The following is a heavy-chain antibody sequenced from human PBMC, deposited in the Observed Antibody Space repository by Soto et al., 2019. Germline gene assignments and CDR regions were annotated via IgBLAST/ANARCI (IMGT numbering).Heavy chain of an antibody. D-gene: IGHD3-10*01. CDR3: ARGLGTMVRGVFLYYYGMDV. Sequence: ASVKVSCKASGGTFSSYAISWVRQAPGQGLEWMGGIIPIFGTANYAQKFQGRVTITADESTSTAYMELSSLRSEDTAVYYCARGLGTMVRGVFLYYYGMDVWGQGTTVTVSS. V-gene: IGHV1-69*13. CDR1: GGTFSSYA. J-gene: IGHJ6*02. CDR2: IIPIFGTA.